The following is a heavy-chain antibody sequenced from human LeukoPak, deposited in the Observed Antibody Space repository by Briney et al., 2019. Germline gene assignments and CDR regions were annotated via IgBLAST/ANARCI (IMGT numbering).Heavy chain of an antibody. CDR2: ISSSSSYI. CDR1: GFTFSSCS. D-gene: IGHD6-19*01. Sequence: GGSLRLSCAASGFTFSSCSMNWVRQAPGKGLEWVSSISSSSSYIYYADSVKGRFTISRDNAKNSLYLQMNSLRAEDTAVYYCARGIAVAGTDYWGQGTLVTVSS. CDR3: ARGIAVAGTDY. J-gene: IGHJ4*02. V-gene: IGHV3-21*01.